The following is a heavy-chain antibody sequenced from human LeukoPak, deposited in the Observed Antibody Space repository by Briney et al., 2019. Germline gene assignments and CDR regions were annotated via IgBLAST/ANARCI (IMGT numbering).Heavy chain of an antibody. Sequence: TSETLSLTCTVSGGSISSGSYYWSWIRQPAGKGLEWIGRIYTSGSTNYNPSLKSRVTISVDTSKNQFSLKLSSVTAADTAVYYCARRSSSGKSDYYDSSGPDFDCWGQGTLVTVSS. CDR1: GGSISSGSYY. CDR2: IYTSGST. J-gene: IGHJ4*02. CDR3: ARRSSSGKSDYYDSSGPDFDC. D-gene: IGHD3-22*01. V-gene: IGHV4-61*02.